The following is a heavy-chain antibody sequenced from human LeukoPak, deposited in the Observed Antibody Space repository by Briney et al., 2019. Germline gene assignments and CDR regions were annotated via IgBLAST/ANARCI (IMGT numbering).Heavy chain of an antibody. V-gene: IGHV3-48*02. D-gene: IGHD6-13*01. CDR3: ARAGTFSGMDV. CDR1: GFTFSSYS. J-gene: IGHJ6*02. CDR2: ISSSSSII. Sequence: GGSLRLSCSASGFTFSSYSINWVRQAPGKGLEWVSYISSSSSIIYFADSVKGRLTISRDNAKNSLYLQINILRDEDTAVYYCARAGTFSGMDVWGQGTTVTVSS.